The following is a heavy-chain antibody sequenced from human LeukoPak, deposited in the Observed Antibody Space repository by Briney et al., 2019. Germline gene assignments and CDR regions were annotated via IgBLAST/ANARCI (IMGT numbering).Heavy chain of an antibody. J-gene: IGHJ6*02. D-gene: IGHD3-9*01. Sequence: GGSLRLSCAASGFTFSSYWMSWVRQDPRKGLVWVSRINGDGRNINYADSVRGRFTISRDNAKNTLYLQMNTLRVEDTAVYYCTRDLMDYDVSTGLHHYYMDVWGQGTTVTVSS. CDR3: TRDLMDYDVSTGLHHYYMDV. V-gene: IGHV3-74*01. CDR1: GFTFSSYW. CDR2: INGDGRNI.